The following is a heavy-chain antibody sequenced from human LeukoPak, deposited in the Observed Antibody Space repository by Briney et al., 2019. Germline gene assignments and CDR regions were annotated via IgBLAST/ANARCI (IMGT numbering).Heavy chain of an antibody. CDR3: ASEILTGYAVDI. D-gene: IGHD7-27*01. CDR2: ISYDGSNK. Sequence: GGSLRLSCAASGFTLSSYAMHSFRQAPGKGLEWVLLISYDGSNKYCADSVKGRFTISRDNSKNTLYLQMNSLRAEDTALYYCASEILTGYAVDIWGQGTMVTVSS. J-gene: IGHJ3*02. V-gene: IGHV3-30-3*01. CDR1: GFTLSSYA.